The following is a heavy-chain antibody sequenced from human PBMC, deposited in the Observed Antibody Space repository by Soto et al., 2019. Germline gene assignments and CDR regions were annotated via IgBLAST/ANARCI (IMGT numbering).Heavy chain of an antibody. CDR3: ARDGLDCSGGSCYGLFDY. Sequence: GASVKVSCKASGGTFSSYTISWVRQAPGQGLEWMGRIIPILGIANYAQKFQGRVTITADKSTSTAYMELSSLRSEDTAVYYCARDGLDCSGGSCYGLFDYWGQRTLDTVSS. CDR2: IIPILGIA. V-gene: IGHV1-69*04. CDR1: GGTFSSYT. D-gene: IGHD2-15*01. J-gene: IGHJ4*02.